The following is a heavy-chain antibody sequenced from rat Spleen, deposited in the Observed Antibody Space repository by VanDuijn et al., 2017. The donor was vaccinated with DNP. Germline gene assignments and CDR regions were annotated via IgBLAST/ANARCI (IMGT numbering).Heavy chain of an antibody. CDR3: ASLNNYNWFAY. Sequence: EVQLVESGGGLVQPGRSLKLSCTVSGFTFSDYNMAWVRQAPKKGLEWVATIFYAGTTTYYRGSVKGRFTISRDNANGTLYLQMDSLRSEDTATYYCASLNNYNWFAYWGQGTLVTVSS. CDR2: IFYAGTTT. J-gene: IGHJ3*01. CDR1: GFTFSDYN. V-gene: IGHV5S10*01. D-gene: IGHD1-10*01.